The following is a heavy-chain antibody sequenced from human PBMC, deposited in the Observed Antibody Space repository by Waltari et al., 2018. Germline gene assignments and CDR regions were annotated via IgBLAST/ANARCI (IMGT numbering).Heavy chain of an antibody. V-gene: IGHV3-15*07. CDR1: GFTFTNAW. J-gene: IGHJ4*02. Sequence: EVQLVESGGGLVKPGGSLRLSCAASGFTFTNAWMNWVRQAPGKGLEWVGRIKSKTDGGTTDYAAPVKGRFTISREDSKNTLYLQMNSLKTDDTAVYYCTTLGYRSGWSFDYWGQGTLVTVSS. D-gene: IGHD6-19*01. CDR2: IKSKTDGGTT. CDR3: TTLGYRSGWSFDY.